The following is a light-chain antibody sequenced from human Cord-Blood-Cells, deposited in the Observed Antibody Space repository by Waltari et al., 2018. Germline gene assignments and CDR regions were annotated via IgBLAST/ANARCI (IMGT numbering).Light chain of an antibody. CDR2: DAS. CDR3: QQYDNIPLT. CDR1: QDISNY. Sequence: DIQMSQSPYSLSASLGDRVTITCQASQDISNYLNWYQQKPGKAPKLLIYDASNLETGVPSRFSGSGSGTDFTFTISSLQPEDMATYYCQQYDNIPLTFGGGTKVEIK. J-gene: IGKJ4*01. V-gene: IGKV1-33*01.